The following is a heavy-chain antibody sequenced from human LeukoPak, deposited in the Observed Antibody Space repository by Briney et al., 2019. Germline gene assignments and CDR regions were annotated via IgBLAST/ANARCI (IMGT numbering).Heavy chain of an antibody. D-gene: IGHD3-22*01. CDR2: IYYSGST. J-gene: IGHJ4*02. CDR3: ARVTYSGGYYLDY. CDR1: GGYISSYY. Sequence: SETLSLTCTVSGGYISSYYWSWIRQPPGEGLEWIGYIYYSGSTNHNPSLKSRVTISVDTSKNQFTLKLSSATAADTAVYYCARVTYSGGYYLDYWGQGTLVTVSS. V-gene: IGHV4-59*01.